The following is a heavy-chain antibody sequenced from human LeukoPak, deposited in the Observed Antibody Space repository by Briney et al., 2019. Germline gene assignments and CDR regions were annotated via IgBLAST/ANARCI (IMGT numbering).Heavy chain of an antibody. J-gene: IGHJ6*02. CDR3: ARKSGLYYDSSGYYPRGAGMDV. V-gene: IGHV4-31*03. Sequence: SETLSLTCTVSGASISTGYYYWTWIRQHPGKGLEWIGCLHPTGSTYYNPSLKSRVTISVDTSKNQFSLKLSSVTAADTAVYYCARKSGLYYDSSGYYPRGAGMDVWGQGTTVTVSS. CDR1: GASISTGYYY. CDR2: LHPTGST. D-gene: IGHD3-22*01.